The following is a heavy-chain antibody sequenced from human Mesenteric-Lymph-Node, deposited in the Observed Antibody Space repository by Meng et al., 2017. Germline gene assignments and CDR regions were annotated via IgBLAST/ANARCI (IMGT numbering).Heavy chain of an antibody. CDR3: ARGGATPMIIKY. D-gene: IGHD3-10*01. V-gene: IGHV4-34*02. Sequence: QVQLKLWGADVLKSSEILSLTCVVYGGFLSGYYWSWIRQQPGKGLEWMGEVYHNGVTKYSPSLRSRVVISIDTSKNQFSLNLRSVSAADTAMYYCARGGATPMIIKYWGPGTLVTVSS. CDR1: GGFLSGYY. J-gene: IGHJ4*02. CDR2: VYHNGVT.